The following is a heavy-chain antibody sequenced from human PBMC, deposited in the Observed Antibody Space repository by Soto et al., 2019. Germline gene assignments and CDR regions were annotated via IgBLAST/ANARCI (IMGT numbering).Heavy chain of an antibody. CDR2: IYYSGST. Sequence: PSETLSLTCTVSGGSISSSSYYWGWIRQPPGKGLEWIGSIYYSGSTYYNPSLKSRVTISVDTSKNQFSLKLSSVTAADTAVYYCARLLGAAPPSTMDVWGQGTTVTVSS. CDR3: ARLLGAAPPSTMDV. D-gene: IGHD1-26*01. J-gene: IGHJ6*02. V-gene: IGHV4-39*01. CDR1: GGSISSSSYY.